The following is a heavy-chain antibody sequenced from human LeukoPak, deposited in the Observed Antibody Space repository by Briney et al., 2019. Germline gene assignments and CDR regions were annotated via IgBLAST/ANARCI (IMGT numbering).Heavy chain of an antibody. J-gene: IGHJ6*04. CDR3: ARVFTDGLRFLEWPDV. CDR2: INWNGGST. V-gene: IGHV3-20*04. D-gene: IGHD3-3*01. CDR1: GFTFDDYG. Sequence: GGSLRLSCAASGFTFDDYGMSWVRQAPGKGLGWVSGINWNGGSTGYADSVKGRFTISRDNAKNSLYLQMNSLRAEDTALYYCARVFTDGLRFLEWPDVWGKGTTVTVSS.